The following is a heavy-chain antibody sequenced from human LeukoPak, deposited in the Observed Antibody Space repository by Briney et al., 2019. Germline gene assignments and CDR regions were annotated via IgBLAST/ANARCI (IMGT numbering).Heavy chain of an antibody. CDR3: ARDRGYFDS. V-gene: IGHV3-7*01. J-gene: IGHJ4*02. CDR2: IKQDGSEK. CDR1: DYW. Sequence: TGGSLRLSCTASDYWMTWVRQAPGKGLEWVANIKQDGSEKYYVDSLKGRFTISRDNARSSLYLQMDSLRAEDTAVYYCARDRGYFDSWGQGTLVTVSS.